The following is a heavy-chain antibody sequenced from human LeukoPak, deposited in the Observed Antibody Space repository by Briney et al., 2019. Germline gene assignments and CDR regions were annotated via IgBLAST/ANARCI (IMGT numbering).Heavy chain of an antibody. CDR3: ARRVFGGNCYYAY. CDR1: GFTFSDHY. CDR2: IRNKANSYTT. D-gene: IGHD2-15*01. J-gene: IGHJ4*02. V-gene: IGHV3-72*01. Sequence: PGGSLRLSCAASGFTFSDHYMDWVRQAPGKGLEWVGRIRNKANSYTTDYGASVKGRFTISRVDSKNSLYLQMNSLKTEDTAVYYCARRVFGGNCYYAYWGQGALVTVSS.